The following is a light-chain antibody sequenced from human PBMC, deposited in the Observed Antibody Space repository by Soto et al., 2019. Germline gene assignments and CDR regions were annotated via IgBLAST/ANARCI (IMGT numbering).Light chain of an antibody. CDR3: QHMRT. J-gene: IGKJ1*01. CDR2: DAS. CDR1: QNINNW. V-gene: IGKV1-5*01. Sequence: GDRVTITCRASQNINNWIAWYQQKPGKAPKFLIHDASTLESGVPSRFGGSGFGTEFSLTISSLQPDDFGSYYCQHMRTFGQGTKVDIK.